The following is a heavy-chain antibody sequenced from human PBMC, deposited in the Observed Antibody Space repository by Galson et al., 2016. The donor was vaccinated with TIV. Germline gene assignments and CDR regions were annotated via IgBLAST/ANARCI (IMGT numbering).Heavy chain of an antibody. CDR1: GFSLITNGVG. V-gene: IGHV2-5*02. CDR2: LYWDDDE. Sequence: PALVKPTQTLTLTCPFSGFSLITNGVGVGWVRQPPGKALEWLAHLYWDDDERYSPSLKSRLTITKDTSKNQVVLRMTNMDPMDTATYYCVHLPNMFYYGMDVWGQGTTVTVSS. D-gene: IGHD3-10*02. J-gene: IGHJ6*02. CDR3: VHLPNMFYYGMDV.